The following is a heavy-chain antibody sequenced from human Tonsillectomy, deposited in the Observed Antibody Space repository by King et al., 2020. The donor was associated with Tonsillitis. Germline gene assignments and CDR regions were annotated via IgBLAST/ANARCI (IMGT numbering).Heavy chain of an antibody. CDR1: GFTFSSYA. CDR3: ASGGPTTIIAAAGTIDY. CDR2: ISYDGSNK. V-gene: IGHV3-30*04. Sequence: VQLVESGGGVVQPGRSLRLSCAASGFTFSSYAMHWVRQAPGKGLEWVAVISYDGSNKYYADSVKGRFTISRDNSKNTLYLQMNSLRAEDTAVYYCASGGPTTIIAAAGTIDYWGQGTLVTVSS. J-gene: IGHJ4*02. D-gene: IGHD6-13*01.